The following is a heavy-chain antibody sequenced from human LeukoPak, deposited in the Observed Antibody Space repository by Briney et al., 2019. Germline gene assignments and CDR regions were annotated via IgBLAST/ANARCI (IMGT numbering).Heavy chain of an antibody. CDR1: DDSISMYY. V-gene: IGHV4-59*01. D-gene: IGHD1-1*01. CDR3: ARGRVSSSTWYSTYYYYFYMDV. Sequence: SETLSLTCSVSDDSISMYYWTWIRQPPGKGLEWIGYVDHTGSTNFNPSLNGRVSISRDTTNNLFSLRLRSVTAADTAVYFCARGRVSSSTWYSTYYYYFYMDVWGKGTTVTVSS. J-gene: IGHJ6*03. CDR2: VDHTGST.